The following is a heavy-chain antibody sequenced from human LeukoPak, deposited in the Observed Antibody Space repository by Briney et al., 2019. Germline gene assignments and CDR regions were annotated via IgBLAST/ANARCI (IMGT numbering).Heavy chain of an antibody. D-gene: IGHD3-10*01. J-gene: IGHJ6*03. CDR3: ARGGWFGEFPYYMDV. CDR1: GYTFTNYD. V-gene: IGHV1-8*03. Sequence: ASVKVSCKASGYTFTNYDINWVRQATGQGLEWMGWMNPNSGNTGYGQKLQGRVTITRNTSISTAYMELSSLRSEDTAVYYCARGGWFGEFPYYMDVWGKGTTVTVSS. CDR2: MNPNSGNT.